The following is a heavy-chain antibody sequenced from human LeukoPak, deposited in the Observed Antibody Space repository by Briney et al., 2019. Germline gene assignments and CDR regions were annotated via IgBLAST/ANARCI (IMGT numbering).Heavy chain of an antibody. CDR2: ISGSGGST. CDR3: AKGVGVGRTRSALYYFDY. CDR1: GFTFSSYA. J-gene: IGHJ4*02. Sequence: GGSLRLSCAASGFTFSSYAMSWVRQAPGKGLEWVSAISGSGGSTYYADSVKGRFTISRDNSKNTLYLHMNSLRAEDTAVYYCAKGVGVGRTRSALYYFDYWGQGTLVTVSS. V-gene: IGHV3-23*01. D-gene: IGHD1-26*01.